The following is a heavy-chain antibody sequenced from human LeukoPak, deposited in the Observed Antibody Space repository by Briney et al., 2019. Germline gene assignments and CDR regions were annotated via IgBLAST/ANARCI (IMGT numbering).Heavy chain of an antibody. J-gene: IGHJ4*02. V-gene: IGHV1-18*01. Sequence: GASVKVSCKASGYTFTSYGISWVRQAPGQGLEWMGWISAYNGNTNYAQKLQGRVTMTTDTSTSTAYMELRSLRSDDTAVYYCARVELASRFGELLLSDFDYWGQGTLVTVSS. CDR1: GYTFTSYG. CDR3: ARVELASRFGELLLSDFDY. CDR2: ISAYNGNT. D-gene: IGHD3-10*01.